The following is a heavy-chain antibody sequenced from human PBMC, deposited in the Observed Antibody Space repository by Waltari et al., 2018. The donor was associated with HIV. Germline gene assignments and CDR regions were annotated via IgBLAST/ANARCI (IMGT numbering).Heavy chain of an antibody. CDR2: VYSNGVT. Sequence: QLQLQESGPALVKPSDTLPLTSTVSTGSITQSYYWGWVRQSPGTGLEWIGTVYSNGVTHCTPSLESRVTMSVDTSKNQFSLTLTSVTAADTALYFCATLRTVTGTIDDWGQGILVTVSS. V-gene: IGHV4-39*01. CDR1: TGSITQSYY. J-gene: IGHJ4*02. D-gene: IGHD4-17*01. CDR3: ATLRTVTGTIDD.